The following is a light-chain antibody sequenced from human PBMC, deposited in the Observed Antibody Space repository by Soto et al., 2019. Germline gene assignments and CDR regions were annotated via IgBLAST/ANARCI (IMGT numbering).Light chain of an antibody. CDR3: AAWDDSLNAYV. CDR2: SNN. J-gene: IGLJ1*01. V-gene: IGLV1-44*01. Sequence: QLVLTQPPSASGTPGQKVTISCAGSSSSIGRNTVNWYQQLPGTAPKLLIYSNNQRPSGVPDRFSGSTSGTSASLAISGLQSEDEADYYCAAWDDSLNAYVFGTATKLTVL. CDR1: SSSIGRNT.